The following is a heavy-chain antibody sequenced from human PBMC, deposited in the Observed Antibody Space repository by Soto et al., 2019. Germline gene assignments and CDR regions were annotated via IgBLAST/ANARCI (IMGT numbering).Heavy chain of an antibody. Sequence: ASVKVSCKASGGTFSKNTISWVRQAPGQGLEWMGGIMPVFGRPNYAQKFQGRVTITADEYTRTAYMELSRLKSDDTAVYYCARQFDYDTSGYYYAYWGHGTQVTVS. D-gene: IGHD3-22*01. V-gene: IGHV1-69*13. CDR2: IMPVFGRP. CDR3: ARQFDYDTSGYYYAY. J-gene: IGHJ4*01. CDR1: GGTFSKNT.